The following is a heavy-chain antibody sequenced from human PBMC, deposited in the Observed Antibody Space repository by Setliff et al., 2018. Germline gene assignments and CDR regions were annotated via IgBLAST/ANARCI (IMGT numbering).Heavy chain of an antibody. J-gene: IGHJ5*02. CDR2: IYYSGST. Sequence: SETLSLTCTVSGGSISSSSYYWGWIRQPPGKGLEWIGSIYYSGSTYYNPSLKSRVTISVDTSKNQFSLKLSSATAADTAVYYCARSKSSSGWLNWFDPWGQGTLVTSPQ. CDR1: GGSISSSSYY. V-gene: IGHV4-39*07. D-gene: IGHD6-19*01. CDR3: ARSKSSSGWLNWFDP.